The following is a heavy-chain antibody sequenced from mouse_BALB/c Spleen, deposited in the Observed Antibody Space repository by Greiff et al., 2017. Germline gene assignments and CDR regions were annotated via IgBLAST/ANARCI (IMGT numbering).Heavy chain of an antibody. CDR3: ARSTTVPYWYFDV. CDR2: INSNGGST. V-gene: IGHV5-6-2*01. D-gene: IGHD1-1*01. Sequence: EVKLQESGGGLVKLGGSLKLSCAASGFTFSSYYMSWVRQTPEKRLELVAAINSNGGSTYYPDTVKGRFTISRDNAKNTLYLQMSSLKSEDTALYYCARSTTVPYWYFDVWGAGTTVTVSS. CDR1: GFTFSSYY. J-gene: IGHJ1*01.